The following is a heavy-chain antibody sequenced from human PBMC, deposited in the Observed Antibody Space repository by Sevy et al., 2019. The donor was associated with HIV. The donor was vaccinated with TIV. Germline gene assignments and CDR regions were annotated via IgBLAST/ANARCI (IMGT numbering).Heavy chain of an antibody. D-gene: IGHD3-10*01. Sequence: SETLSLTFTVSGGSISSSSYYWGWIRQPPGKGLEWIGSIYYSGSTYYNPSLKSRVTISVDTSKNQFSLKLSSVTAADTAVYYCASRGSYFDYWGQGTLVTVSS. CDR2: IYYSGST. J-gene: IGHJ4*02. CDR1: GGSISSSSYY. V-gene: IGHV4-39*01. CDR3: ASRGSYFDY.